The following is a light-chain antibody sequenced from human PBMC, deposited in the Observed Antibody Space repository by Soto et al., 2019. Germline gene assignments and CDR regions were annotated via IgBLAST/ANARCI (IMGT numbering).Light chain of an antibody. Sequence: QSVLSHPPSASWSPGHSVTISCTGTKNDVGFYDFVSWYQHHPGKAPRLIIYEVVQRPSGVPDRFSGSRSGNTASLTVSGLKAADEADSFCKSYAGSNTYVFGSGTKV. CDR1: KNDVGFYDF. J-gene: IGLJ1*01. CDR2: EVV. V-gene: IGLV2-8*01. CDR3: KSYAGSNTYV.